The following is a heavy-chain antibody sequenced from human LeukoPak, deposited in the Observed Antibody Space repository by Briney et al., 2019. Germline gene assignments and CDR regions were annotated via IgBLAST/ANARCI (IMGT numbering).Heavy chain of an antibody. CDR2: ISTSGNVI. D-gene: IGHD7-27*01. J-gene: IGHJ4*02. Sequence: GGPLSPSCEASGFPFSSFKINWIRQAPGKGLEWVPYISTSGNVIYYADSVKGRFTISRDNARNSLYLQMNSLRAEDTAIYYCARDAAPGVANPVLLDYWGQGTLVTVSS. CDR1: GFPFSSFK. CDR3: ARDAAPGVANPVLLDY. V-gene: IGHV3-48*03.